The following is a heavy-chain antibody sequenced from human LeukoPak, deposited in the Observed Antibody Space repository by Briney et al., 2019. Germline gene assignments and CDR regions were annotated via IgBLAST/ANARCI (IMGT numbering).Heavy chain of an antibody. Sequence: SETLSLTCTVSGGSISSYYWSWIRQPPGKGLEWIGYIYYSGSTNYNPSLKSRVTISVDTSKNQFSLKLRSVTAADTAVYYCARVDTVYYYMDVWGKGTTVTISS. CDR1: GGSISSYY. CDR2: IYYSGST. V-gene: IGHV4-59*01. J-gene: IGHJ6*03. D-gene: IGHD4-17*01. CDR3: ARVDTVYYYMDV.